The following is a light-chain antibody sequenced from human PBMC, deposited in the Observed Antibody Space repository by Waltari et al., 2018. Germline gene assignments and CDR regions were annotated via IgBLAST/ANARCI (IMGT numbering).Light chain of an antibody. Sequence: QSALTQPASVSGSPGQSITISCTGTSSDVGAYNSISWYQQHPGKAPKLMIYDVTNRASGVSHRFSGSKSGNTASLTISGLQAEDEADYYCSSYTRTSTVIFGGGTKLTVL. CDR2: DVT. CDR3: SSYTRTSTVI. V-gene: IGLV2-14*03. J-gene: IGLJ2*01. CDR1: SSDVGAYNS.